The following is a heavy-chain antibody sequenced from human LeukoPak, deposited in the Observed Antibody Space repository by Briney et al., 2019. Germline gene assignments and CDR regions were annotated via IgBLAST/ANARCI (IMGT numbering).Heavy chain of an antibody. CDR1: GGSISSSNW. J-gene: IGHJ6*02. Sequence: PSETLSLTCTVSGGSISSSNWWSWVRQPPGKGLEWIGEIYHSGSTNYNPSLKSRVTISVDKSKNQFSLKLSSVTAADTAVYYCARDTRISSWYGMNVWGQGTTVTVSS. CDR2: IYHSGST. CDR3: ARDTRISSWYGMNV. D-gene: IGHD6-13*01. V-gene: IGHV4-4*02.